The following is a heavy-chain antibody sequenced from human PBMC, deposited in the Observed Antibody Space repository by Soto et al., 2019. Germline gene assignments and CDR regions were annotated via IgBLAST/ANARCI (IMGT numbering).Heavy chain of an antibody. J-gene: IGHJ6*02. CDR3: ARSRTGTTYGGMDV. Sequence: EVQLVESGGDLVQPGGSLRLSCAASGFAVSSNYMTWVRQAPGQGLEWVSVIHSGGDTHYADSVMGRFTISRDNSKNTLDRHMNSLRAEDTAVYYCARSRTGTTYGGMDVWGQGTTVTVSS. CDR2: IHSGGDT. D-gene: IGHD1-7*01. CDR1: GFAVSSNY. V-gene: IGHV3-66*01.